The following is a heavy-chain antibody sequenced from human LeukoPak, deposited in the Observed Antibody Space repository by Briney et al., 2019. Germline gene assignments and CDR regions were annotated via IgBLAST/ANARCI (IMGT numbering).Heavy chain of an antibody. CDR1: GFTFSNYG. J-gene: IGHJ4*02. CDR2: IVGSGVTT. V-gene: IGHV3-23*01. Sequence: PGGSPRLSCVASGFTFSNYGMNWVRQAPGKGLEWVSGIVGSGVTTYYADSVKGRFTISRDNSKNTLYLRMNSLRAEDTAIYYCARRAGAYSHPYDYWGQGTLVTVSS. CDR3: ARRAGAYSHPYDY. D-gene: IGHD4/OR15-4a*01.